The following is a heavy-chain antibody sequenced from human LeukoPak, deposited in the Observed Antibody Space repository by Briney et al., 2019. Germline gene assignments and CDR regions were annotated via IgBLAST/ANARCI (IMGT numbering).Heavy chain of an antibody. CDR3: ARPGVYYYYYYMDV. Sequence: GGSLRLSCAASGFTFSSYSMNWVRQAPGKGLEWVSSISSSSSYIYYADSVKGRFTISRDNAKNSLYLQMNSLRAEDTAVYYCARPGVYYYYYYMDVWGKGTTVTVSS. CDR2: ISSSSSYI. CDR1: GFTFSSYS. V-gene: IGHV3-21*01. J-gene: IGHJ6*03.